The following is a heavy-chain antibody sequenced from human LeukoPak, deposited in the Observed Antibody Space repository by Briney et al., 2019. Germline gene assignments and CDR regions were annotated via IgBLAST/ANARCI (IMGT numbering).Heavy chain of an antibody. J-gene: IGHJ4*02. Sequence: GESPKISCKGSGYSFTSYWIGWVRQMPGKGLEWMGIDTRHSPSFQGQVTISADKSISTAYLQWSSLKASDTAMYYCARHTYFDYWGQGTLVTISS. V-gene: IGHV5-51*01. CDR3: ARHTYFDY. CDR1: GYSFTSYW. CDR2: DT.